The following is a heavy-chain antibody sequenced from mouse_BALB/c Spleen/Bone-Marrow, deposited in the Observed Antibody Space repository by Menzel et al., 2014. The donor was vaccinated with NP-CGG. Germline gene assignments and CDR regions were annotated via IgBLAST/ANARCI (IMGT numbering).Heavy chain of an antibody. CDR3: ARFPYDYGGGDY. CDR1: GFNIKDTY. CDR2: IDPANGNT. J-gene: IGHJ2*02. V-gene: IGHV14-3*02. Sequence: VQLKQSGAELVKPGASVKLSCTASGFNIKDTYMRWVKQRPEQGLEWIGRIDPANGNTKYDPKFQGKATITADTSSNTAYLQLSSLTSEDTTVYYCARFPYDYGGGDYCGQGTSLTVSS. D-gene: IGHD2-4*01.